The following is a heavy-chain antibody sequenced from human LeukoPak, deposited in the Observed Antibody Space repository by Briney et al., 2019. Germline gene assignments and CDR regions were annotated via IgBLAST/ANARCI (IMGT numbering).Heavy chain of an antibody. Sequence: GGSLRLSCSASGFILSNYAMHWVRQAPRKGLGYVSAISANGGSTYYADSVKGRFTISRDTSKNTLYLQMSSLRAEDTAMYHCVKDLYKGDSASWYFFHYWGQGTLVTVSS. CDR3: VKDLYKGDSASWYFFHY. CDR2: ISANGGST. V-gene: IGHV3-64D*06. D-gene: IGHD6-13*01. CDR1: GFILSNYA. J-gene: IGHJ4*02.